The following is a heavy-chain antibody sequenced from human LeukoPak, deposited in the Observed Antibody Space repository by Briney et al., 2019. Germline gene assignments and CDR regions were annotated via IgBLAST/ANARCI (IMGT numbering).Heavy chain of an antibody. CDR2: IYSGGST. CDR3: ARGLSVAGTFSY. V-gene: IGHV3-66*01. CDR1: GFAVSSNY. J-gene: IGHJ4*02. D-gene: IGHD6-19*01. Sequence: GGSLRLSCAASGFAVSSNYMSWVRQAPGKGLEWVSVIYSGGSTYYADSVKGRFTISRDNSKNTLYLQMNSLRAEDTAVYYCARGLSVAGTFSYWGQGTLVTVSS.